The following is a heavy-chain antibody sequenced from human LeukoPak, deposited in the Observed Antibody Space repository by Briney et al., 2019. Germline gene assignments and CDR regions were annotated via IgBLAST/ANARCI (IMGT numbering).Heavy chain of an antibody. CDR2: ISAYNGNT. D-gene: IGHD6-19*01. Sequence: ASVKVSCKASGYTFTSYGISWVRQAPGQGLEWMGWISAYNGNTNYAQKLQGRVTMTTDTSTSTAYMELRSLRSDDTAVYYCARDGAVAGTGVAFDIWGQGTMVTVSS. J-gene: IGHJ3*02. CDR1: GYTFTSYG. V-gene: IGHV1-18*01. CDR3: ARDGAVAGTGVAFDI.